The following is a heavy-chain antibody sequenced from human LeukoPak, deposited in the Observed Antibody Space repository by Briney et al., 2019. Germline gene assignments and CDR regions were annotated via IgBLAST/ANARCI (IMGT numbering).Heavy chain of an antibody. CDR2: IRSKTYGGTT. J-gene: IGHJ4*02. CDR3: TRKVTYSRGWAFDY. D-gene: IGHD6-19*01. Sequence: GGSLRLSCAASGFTVSSNYMSWVRQAPGKGPEWVGVIRSKTYGGTTEYAASVKGRFSISGDDSKSIAYLQMNSLKTEDTAVYYCTRKVTYSRGWAFDYWGQGTLVTVSS. V-gene: IGHV3-49*04. CDR1: GFTVSSNY.